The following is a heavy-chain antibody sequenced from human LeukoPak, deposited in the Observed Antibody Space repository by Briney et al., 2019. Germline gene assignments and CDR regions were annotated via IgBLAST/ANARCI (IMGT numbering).Heavy chain of an antibody. CDR3: ARGYDSSGYYDTIFDY. CDR1: GGSFSGYY. J-gene: IGHJ4*02. D-gene: IGHD3-22*01. V-gene: IGHV4-31*11. Sequence: PSETLSLTCAVYGGSFSGYYWSWIRQHPGKGLEWIGYIYYSGSTYYNPSLKSRVTISVDTSKNQFSLKLSSVTAADTAVYYCARGYDSSGYYDTIFDYWGQGTLVTVSS. CDR2: IYYSGST.